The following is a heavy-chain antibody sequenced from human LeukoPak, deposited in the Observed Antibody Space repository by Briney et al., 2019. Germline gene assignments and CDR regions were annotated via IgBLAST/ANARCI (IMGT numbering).Heavy chain of an antibody. Sequence: GGSLRLSCAASGFTFSSYAMHWVRQAPGKGLEYVSAISSNGGSTYYADSVKGRFTISRDNSKNTLYLQMGSLRAEDMAVYYCARGGVTGEFDYWGQGTLVTVSS. CDR1: GFTFSSYA. D-gene: IGHD7-27*01. J-gene: IGHJ4*02. CDR3: ARGGVTGEFDY. CDR2: ISSNGGST. V-gene: IGHV3-64*02.